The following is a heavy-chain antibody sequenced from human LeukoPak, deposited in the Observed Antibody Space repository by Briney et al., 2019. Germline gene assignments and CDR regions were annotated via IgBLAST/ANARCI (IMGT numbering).Heavy chain of an antibody. CDR3: AREDDYYYGMDV. CDR2: IYHSGST. CDR1: GGSISSGGYS. Sequence: SETLSLTCDVSGGSISSGGYSWSWIRQPPGMGLEWIGYIYHSGSTYYNPSLKSRVTLSVDRSKNQFSLKLSSVTAADTAVYYCAREDDYYYGMDVWGQGTTLTVSS. V-gene: IGHV4-30-2*01. J-gene: IGHJ6*02.